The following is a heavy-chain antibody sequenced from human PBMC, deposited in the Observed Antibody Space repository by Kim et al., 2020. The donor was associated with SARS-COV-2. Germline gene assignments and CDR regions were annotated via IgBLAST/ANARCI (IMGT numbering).Heavy chain of an antibody. Sequence: SETLSLTCTVSGGSISSYYWSWIRQPPGKGLEWIGCIYYSGSTNYNPSLKSRVTISVDTSKNQFSLKLSSVTAADTAVYYCARDGGITMVRGDNWFDPWGQGTLVTVSS. CDR3: ARDGGITMVRGDNWFDP. CDR1: GGSISSYY. CDR2: IYYSGST. V-gene: IGHV4-59*13. J-gene: IGHJ5*02. D-gene: IGHD3-10*01.